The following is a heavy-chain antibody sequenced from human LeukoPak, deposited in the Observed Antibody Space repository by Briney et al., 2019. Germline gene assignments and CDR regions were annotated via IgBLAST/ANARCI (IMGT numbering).Heavy chain of an antibody. CDR2: IYTSGST. CDR3: ARGRIAVAGALDY. CDR1: GGSSSSGSYY. J-gene: IGHJ4*02. D-gene: IGHD6-19*01. V-gene: IGHV4-61*02. Sequence: SETLSLTCTVSGGSSSSGSYYWTWIRQPAGKGLEWVGRIYTSGSTDYNPSLKSRVTISVDTSKNQFSLKLSSVTAADTAVYYCARGRIAVAGALDYWGQGTLVTVSS.